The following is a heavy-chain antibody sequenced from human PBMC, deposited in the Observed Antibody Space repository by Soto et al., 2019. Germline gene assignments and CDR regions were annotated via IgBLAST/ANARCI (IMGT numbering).Heavy chain of an antibody. CDR1: GFTLSSYG. J-gene: IGHJ4*02. Sequence: QVQLVESGGGVVQPGRSLRLSCAASGFTLSSYGMHWVRQAPGKGLEWVAVISYDGSNKYYADSVKGRFTISRDNSKNTLYLQMNSVRAEDTAVYYCLSTMIVVVMWGQGTLVTVSS. D-gene: IGHD3-22*01. CDR3: LSTMIVVVM. V-gene: IGHV3-30*03. CDR2: ISYDGSNK.